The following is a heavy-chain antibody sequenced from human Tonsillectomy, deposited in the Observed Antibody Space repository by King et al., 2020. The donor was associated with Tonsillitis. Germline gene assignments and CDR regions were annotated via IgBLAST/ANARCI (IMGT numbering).Heavy chain of an antibody. CDR2: IPYDGSNK. V-gene: IGHV3-30*18. D-gene: IGHD6-13*01. CDR1: GFSFRNYG. J-gene: IGHJ6*02. Sequence: VQLVESGGGVVQPGRSLRLSCAASGFSFRNYGIHWFRQAPGKGLEWVAIIPYDGSNKYYADSVKGRFTVSIDNSKNTLYLQMNSLRGEDTAVYYCAKEIAAAGDSYYSYGMDVWGQGTAVTVSS. CDR3: AKEIAAAGDSYYSYGMDV.